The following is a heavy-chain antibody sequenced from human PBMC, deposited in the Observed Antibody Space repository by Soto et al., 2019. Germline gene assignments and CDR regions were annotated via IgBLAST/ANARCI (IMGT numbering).Heavy chain of an antibody. D-gene: IGHD3-3*01. Sequence: ASVKVSCKASGYTLTSYDINWVRQATGQGLEWMGWMNPNSGNTGYAQKFQGRVTMTRNTSISTAYMELSSLRSEDTAVYYCARGLRYDYDFWSGYLVLGYYYGMDVWGQGTTVTVSS. CDR3: ARGLRYDYDFWSGYLVLGYYYGMDV. V-gene: IGHV1-8*01. J-gene: IGHJ6*02. CDR1: GYTLTSYD. CDR2: MNPNSGNT.